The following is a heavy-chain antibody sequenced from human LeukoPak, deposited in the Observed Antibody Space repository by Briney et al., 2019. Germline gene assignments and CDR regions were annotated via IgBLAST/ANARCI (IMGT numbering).Heavy chain of an antibody. CDR3: AREGRLLKISYYSDSSATFAF. J-gene: IGHJ3*01. CDR1: GGSISSANYH. D-gene: IGHD3-22*01. Sequence: SETLSLTCIVSGGSISSANYHWSWIRQPAGRGLEWIGRIYTSGSTNYNPSLKSRVTISADTSKNQFSLKLISVTAADTPVYYCAREGRLLKISYYSDSSATFAFWGQGTMVAVSS. CDR2: IYTSGST. V-gene: IGHV4-61*02.